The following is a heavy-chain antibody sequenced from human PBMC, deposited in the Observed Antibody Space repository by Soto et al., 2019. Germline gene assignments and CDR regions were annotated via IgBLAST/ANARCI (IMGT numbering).Heavy chain of an antibody. CDR1: GGFISSSNW. Sequence: SETLSLTCAVSGGFISSSNWWHWVRQPPGKGLEWIGEIHHSGTTNYNPSLKSRVAISVDKSKNQFSLKLNSVTAADTAVYYCARVRQYCSGTSCYLDPWGQGTLVTVSS. CDR2: IHHSGTT. D-gene: IGHD2-2*01. J-gene: IGHJ5*02. V-gene: IGHV4-4*02. CDR3: ARVRQYCSGTSCYLDP.